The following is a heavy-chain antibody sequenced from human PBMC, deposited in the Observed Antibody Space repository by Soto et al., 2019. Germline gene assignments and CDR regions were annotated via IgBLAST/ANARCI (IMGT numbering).Heavy chain of an antibody. J-gene: IGHJ5*02. D-gene: IGHD2-2*01. CDR2: INPNSGGT. V-gene: IGHV1-2*04. CDR3: ARGSTSGVVPAANWFDP. Sequence: GAPVEVSCKACGYTLNGYYMHSVRQAPEKGLEWMGWINPNSGGTNYAQKFQGWVTMTRDTSISTAYMELSRLRSDDTAVYYCARGSTSGVVPAANWFDPWGEGTLVTVSS. CDR1: GYTLNGYY.